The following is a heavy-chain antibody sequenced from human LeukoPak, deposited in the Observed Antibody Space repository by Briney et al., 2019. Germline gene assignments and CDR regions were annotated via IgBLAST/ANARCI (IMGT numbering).Heavy chain of an antibody. V-gene: IGHV4-59*01. J-gene: IGHJ4*02. D-gene: IGHD5-18*01. Sequence: SSETLSLTCTVSGGSISSYYWSWIRQPPGKGLEWIGYIYYGGSTNYNPSLKSRVTISVDTSKNQFSLKLSSVTAADTAVYYCARGNVDTAMGRDYWGQGTLVTVSS. CDR2: IYYGGST. CDR3: ARGNVDTAMGRDY. CDR1: GGSISSYY.